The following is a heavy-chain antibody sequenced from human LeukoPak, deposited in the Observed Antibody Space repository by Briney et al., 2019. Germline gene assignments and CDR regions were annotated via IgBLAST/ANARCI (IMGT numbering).Heavy chain of an antibody. V-gene: IGHV3-11*01. CDR3: ARVPLGGSYH. J-gene: IGHJ5*02. Sequence: GGSLRLSCAASGFTFSDYYMSWIRQAPGKGLEWVSSISRSGSTKYYADSVKGGFTISRDNAKNSLFLQMNSLRAEDTAVYYCARVPLGGSYHWGQGTLVTVSS. CDR2: ISRSGSTK. D-gene: IGHD3-16*01. CDR1: GFTFSDYY.